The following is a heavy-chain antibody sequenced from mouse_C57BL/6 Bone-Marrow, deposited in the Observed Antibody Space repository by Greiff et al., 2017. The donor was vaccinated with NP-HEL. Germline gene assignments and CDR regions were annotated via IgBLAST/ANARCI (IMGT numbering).Heavy chain of an antibody. Sequence: EVQLQQSGPELVKPGASVKISCKASGYTFTDYYMNWVKQSHGKSLEWIGDINPNNGGTSYNQKFKGKATLTVDKSSSTAYMELRSLTSEDSAVYYCALITTVVAPVAYWGQGTLVTVSA. J-gene: IGHJ3*01. CDR3: ALITTVVAPVAY. V-gene: IGHV1-26*01. CDR2: INPNNGGT. D-gene: IGHD1-1*01. CDR1: GYTFTDYY.